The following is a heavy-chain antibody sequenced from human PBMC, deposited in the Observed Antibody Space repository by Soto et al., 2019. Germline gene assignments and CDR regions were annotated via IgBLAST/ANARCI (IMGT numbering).Heavy chain of an antibody. J-gene: IGHJ5*02. CDR1: GYTFTSYG. CDR2: ISAYNGNT. CDR3: ARDLKANVATMANWFDP. V-gene: IGHV1-18*01. Sequence: QVQLVQSGAEVKKPGASVKVSCKASGYTFTSYGISWVRQAPGQGLEWMGWISAYNGNTNYAQKLQGRVTMTTDTATSTAYMELRSLRSDDTAVYYCARDLKANVATMANWFDPWGQGTLVTVSS. D-gene: IGHD5-12*01.